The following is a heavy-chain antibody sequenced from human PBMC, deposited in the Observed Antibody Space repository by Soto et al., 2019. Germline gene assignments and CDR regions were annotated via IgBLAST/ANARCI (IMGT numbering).Heavy chain of an antibody. J-gene: IGHJ4*02. D-gene: IGHD6-13*01. CDR3: ARGRVCVGHYCSSSWPYDDC. Sequence: GASVKVSCKASGYTFTSYGISWVRQAPGQGLEWMGWISAYNGNTNYAQKLQGRVTMTTDTSTSTAYMELRSLRSDDTAVYYCARGRVCVGHYCSSSWPYDDCWGQGPLVTAPS. CDR2: ISAYNGNT. CDR1: GYTFTSYG. V-gene: IGHV1-18*01.